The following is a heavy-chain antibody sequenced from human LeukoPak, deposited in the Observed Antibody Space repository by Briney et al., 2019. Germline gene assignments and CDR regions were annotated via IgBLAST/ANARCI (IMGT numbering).Heavy chain of an antibody. CDR2: IYYSGST. J-gene: IGHJ5*02. D-gene: IGHD6-13*01. Sequence: SETLSLTCTVSGGSISSYYWSWIRQPPGKGLEWIGYIYYSGSTNYNPSLKSRVTISVDTSKDQFSLKLSSVTAADTAVYYCARGPTGDSRSASQGFDPWGQGTLGNVS. CDR3: ARGPTGDSRSASQGFDP. CDR1: GGSISSYY. V-gene: IGHV4-59*12.